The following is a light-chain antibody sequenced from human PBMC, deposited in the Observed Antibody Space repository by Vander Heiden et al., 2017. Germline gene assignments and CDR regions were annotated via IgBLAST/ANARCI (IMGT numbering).Light chain of an antibody. CDR3: QQYNSFSYT. J-gene: IGKJ2*01. Sequence: DIQMTQSPSTLSASVGDRVTITCRASQSISSWLAWYQQKPGKAPKLQIYKASSLESGVPSRFSGSRSGTEFTLAISSLQPDDFATYYCQQYNSFSYTFGQGTKLEIK. CDR1: QSISSW. V-gene: IGKV1-5*03. CDR2: KAS.